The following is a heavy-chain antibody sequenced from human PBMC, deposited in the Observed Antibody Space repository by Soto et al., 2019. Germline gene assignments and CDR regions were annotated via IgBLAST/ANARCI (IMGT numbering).Heavy chain of an antibody. CDR1: GGSIISGY. D-gene: IGHD2-15*01. CDR3: AGLRGYAGSPIDY. J-gene: IGHJ4*02. V-gene: IGHV4-59*01. Sequence: SETLSLTRTVSGGSIISGYWSWRRQPPGKGLEWIGYISYSGNTNYNPSLKSRVTMSVDTPKNQFSLRLSSVTTADTAVYYCAGLRGYAGSPIDYWGQGTLVTVSS. CDR2: ISYSGNT.